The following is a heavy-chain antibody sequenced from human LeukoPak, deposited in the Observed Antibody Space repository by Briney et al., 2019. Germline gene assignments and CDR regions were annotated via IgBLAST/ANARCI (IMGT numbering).Heavy chain of an antibody. Sequence: GGSLRLSCAASGFTFSSYAMSWVRQAPGKGLEWVSVISGSGGSTYYADSVKGRFTISRDNSKNTLYLQMNSLRAEDTAVYYCAKEGAVRGVKALGYWGQGTLVTVSS. CDR2: ISGSGGST. V-gene: IGHV3-23*01. CDR1: GFTFSSYA. D-gene: IGHD3-10*01. CDR3: AKEGAVRGVKALGY. J-gene: IGHJ4*02.